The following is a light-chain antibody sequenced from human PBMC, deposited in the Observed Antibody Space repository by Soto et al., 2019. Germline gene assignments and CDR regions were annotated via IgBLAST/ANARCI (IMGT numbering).Light chain of an antibody. J-gene: IGKJ5*01. V-gene: IGKV3-15*01. CDR3: QRYNTWPTIT. Sequence: EIVLTQSPSTLSVSPGERATLSCRASQSVSSNLAWYQQKPGQAPRLLIYGASIRATGILARFSGSGSWTELTLTIISLQSEDFAVYYCQRYNTWPTITFGQGTRLDIK. CDR2: GAS. CDR1: QSVSSN.